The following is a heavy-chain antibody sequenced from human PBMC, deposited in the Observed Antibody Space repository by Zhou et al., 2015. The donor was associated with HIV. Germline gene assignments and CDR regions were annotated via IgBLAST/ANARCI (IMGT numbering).Heavy chain of an antibody. J-gene: IGHJ4*02. CDR1: GGTFSRSS. V-gene: IGHV1-18*01. CDR3: ARDEVVAGAGGSYFDY. D-gene: IGHD3-16*01. Sequence: QVQLVQSGAEVKKPGSSVKVSCKASGGTFSRSSISWVRQAPGQGLEWMGWISAYNGNTNYAQKLQGRLTMTTDTSTTTVYMDLRSLRSDDTAVYYCARDEVVAGAGGSYFDYWGQGTLVTVSS. CDR2: ISAYNGNT.